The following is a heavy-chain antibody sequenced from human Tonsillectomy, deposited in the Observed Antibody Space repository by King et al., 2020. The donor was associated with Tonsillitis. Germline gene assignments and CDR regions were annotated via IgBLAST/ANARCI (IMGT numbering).Heavy chain of an antibody. Sequence: VQLVESGGGLVQPGGSLRLSCAASGFTVSSNYMSWVRQAPGKGLEWVSVIYSGGSTYYADSVKGRFTISRDNSKNTLYLQMNSLRAEDTAVYYCARDPPYSSPRSWFDPWGQGTLVTVSS. CDR3: ARDPPYSSPRSWFDP. CDR1: GFTVSSNY. V-gene: IGHV3-66*01. D-gene: IGHD6-19*01. CDR2: IYSGGST. J-gene: IGHJ5*02.